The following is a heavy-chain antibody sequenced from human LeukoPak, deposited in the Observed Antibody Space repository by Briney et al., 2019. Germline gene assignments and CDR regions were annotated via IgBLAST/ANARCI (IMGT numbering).Heavy chain of an antibody. CDR1: GFTFSSYA. CDR3: AKQGGSEQQLTSDDAFDI. D-gene: IGHD6-13*01. V-gene: IGHV3-23*01. J-gene: IGHJ3*02. Sequence: PGGSLRLSCAASGFTFSSYAMSWVRQAPGKGLEWVSAISGSGGSTYYADSVKGRFTISRDNSKNTLYLQMNSLRAEDTAVYYCAKQGGSEQQLTSDDAFDIWGQGTMVTVSS. CDR2: ISGSGGST.